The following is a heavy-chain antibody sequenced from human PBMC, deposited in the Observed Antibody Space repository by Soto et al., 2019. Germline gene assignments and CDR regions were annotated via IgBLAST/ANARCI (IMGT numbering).Heavy chain of an antibody. CDR3: ARDPSNRYGDYIDY. CDR1: GFSFSTYT. V-gene: IGHV3-21*01. J-gene: IGHJ4*02. D-gene: IGHD4-17*01. Sequence: GGSLRLSCVVSGFSFSTYTMNWVRQAPGKGLEWVSSISSSSSYIYYADSVKGRFTISRDNAKNSLYLQMNSLRVEDTAVYYCARDPSNRYGDYIDYWGQGTLVTVSS. CDR2: ISSSSSYI.